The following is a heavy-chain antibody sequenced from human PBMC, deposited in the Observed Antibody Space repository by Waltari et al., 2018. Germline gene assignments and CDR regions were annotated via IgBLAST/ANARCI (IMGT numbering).Heavy chain of an antibody. Sequence: QVQLVQSGAEVKKPGASVKVSCKASGYTFTGYYMHWVRQAPGQGLEWMGRINPNSGGTNYAQKVQGRVTMTRDTSISTAYMELSRLRSDDTAVYYCARYCSGGSCYSHYYMDVWGKGTTVTVSS. J-gene: IGHJ6*03. CDR1: GYTFTGYY. CDR2: INPNSGGT. D-gene: IGHD2-15*01. CDR3: ARYCSGGSCYSHYYMDV. V-gene: IGHV1-2*06.